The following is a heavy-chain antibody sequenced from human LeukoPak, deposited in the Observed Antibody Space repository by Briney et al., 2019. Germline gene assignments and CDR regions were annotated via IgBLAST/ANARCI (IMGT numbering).Heavy chain of an antibody. CDR2: ISDSGGNT. CDR3: AKGGGGRLIYYYYMDV. D-gene: IGHD3-16*01. Sequence: GGSLRLSCAASGFTISNYAMSWVRQAPGKGLEWVSGISDSGGNTYYADSVKGRFTISRDNAKNSLYLQMNSLRAEDMALYYCAKGGGGRLIYYYYMDVWAKGPRSPSP. J-gene: IGHJ6*03. CDR1: GFTISNYA. V-gene: IGHV3-23*01.